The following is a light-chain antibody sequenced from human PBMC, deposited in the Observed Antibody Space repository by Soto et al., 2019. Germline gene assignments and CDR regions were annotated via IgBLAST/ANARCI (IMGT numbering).Light chain of an antibody. V-gene: IGLV2-14*03. CDR3: TSYTTRRLYV. CDR1: SSDVGAYEY. Sequence: QSVLTQPPSVSGAPGQSITISCTGTSSDVGAYEYVSWYQQHPGKAPKLLIYDVSNRPSGVSTRFSGSKSGNTASLTISGLQAEDEGDYYCTSYTTRRLYVFGSGTKVTVL. J-gene: IGLJ1*01. CDR2: DVS.